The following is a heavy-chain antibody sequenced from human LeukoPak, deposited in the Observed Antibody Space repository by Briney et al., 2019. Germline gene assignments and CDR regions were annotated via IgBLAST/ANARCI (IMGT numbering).Heavy chain of an antibody. CDR1: GFSFSNYF. Sequence: GGSLRLSCEASGFSFSNYFMSWIRQAPGKGLEWVSYITNSGRSTNYADAVKGRFSISRDNAKKSVYLEMTDLRAEDTAVYYCAREASGNYHVFDSWGQGTLVTVSS. V-gene: IGHV3-11*04. CDR2: ITNSGRST. D-gene: IGHD1-26*01. J-gene: IGHJ4*02. CDR3: AREASGNYHVFDS.